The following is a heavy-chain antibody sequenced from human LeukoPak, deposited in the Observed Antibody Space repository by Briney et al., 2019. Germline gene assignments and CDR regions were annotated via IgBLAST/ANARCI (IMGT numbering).Heavy chain of an antibody. J-gene: IGHJ2*01. CDR2: IYYSGGT. CDR3: ARGEGGWYFDL. Sequence: SETLSLTCTVSGDSIRSHYWSWIREPPGKGLEWIGYIYYSGGTNYNPSPKSRVTISVDTSKNQFSLKLSSVTAADAAVYYCARGEGGWYFDLWGRGTLVTVSS. CDR1: GDSIRSHY. V-gene: IGHV4-59*11. D-gene: IGHD1-26*01.